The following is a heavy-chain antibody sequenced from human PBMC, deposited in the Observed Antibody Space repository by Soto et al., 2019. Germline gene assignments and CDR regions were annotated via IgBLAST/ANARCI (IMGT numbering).Heavy chain of an antibody. CDR2: ISAYNGNT. CDR1: GYAFTSYG. D-gene: IGHD1-26*01. J-gene: IGHJ4*02. V-gene: IGHV1-18*01. CDR3: ARVRWELPPSDFDY. Sequence: DSVKVSCKASGYAFTSYGISWVRQAPGQGLEWMGWISAYNGNTNYAQKLQGRVTMTTDTSTSTAYMELRSLRSDDTAVYYCARVRWELPPSDFDYWGQGTLVTVSS.